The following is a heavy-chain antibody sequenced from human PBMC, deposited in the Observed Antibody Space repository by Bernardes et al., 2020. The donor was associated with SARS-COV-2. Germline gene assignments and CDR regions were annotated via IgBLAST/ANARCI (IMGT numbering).Heavy chain of an antibody. CDR1: GFTFDDYA. CDR3: AKDYDASYYFDY. J-gene: IGHJ4*02. Sequence: GWSLRLSCAASGFTFDDYAMHWVRQAPGKGLEWVSGISWNSGSIGYADSVKGRFTISRDNAKNSLYLQMNSLRAEDTALYYCAKDYDASYYFDYWGQGTLVTVSS. CDR2: ISWNSGSI. D-gene: IGHD3-3*01. V-gene: IGHV3-9*01.